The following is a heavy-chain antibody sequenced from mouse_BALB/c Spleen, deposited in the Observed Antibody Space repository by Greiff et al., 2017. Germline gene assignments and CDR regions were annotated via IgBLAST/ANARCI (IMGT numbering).Heavy chain of an antibody. V-gene: IGHV1S29*02. CDR3: ARWGMISYAMDY. CDR1: GYTFTDYN. J-gene: IGHJ4*01. D-gene: IGHD2-4*01. CDR2: IYPYNGGT. Sequence: EVQLQQSGPELVKPGASVKISCKASGYTFTDYNMHWVKQSHGKSLEWIGYIYPYNGGTGYNQKFKSKATLTVDNSSSTAYMELRSLTSEDSAVYYCARWGMISYAMDYWGQGTSVTVSS.